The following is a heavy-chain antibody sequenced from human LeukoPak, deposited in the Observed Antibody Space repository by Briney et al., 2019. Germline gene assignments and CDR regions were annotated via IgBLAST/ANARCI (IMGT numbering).Heavy chain of an antibody. D-gene: IGHD6-13*01. Sequence: GGSLRLSCAASGFTFGSYWMTWVRQAPGKGLEWVATIKQDGSEKYYVDSVKGRFTISRDDAKNSLYLQMNTLTVEDTAMYYCAREGNSWYYTDYWGQGTLVTVSS. J-gene: IGHJ4*02. CDR1: GFTFGSYW. CDR2: IKQDGSEK. CDR3: AREGNSWYYTDY. V-gene: IGHV3-7*01.